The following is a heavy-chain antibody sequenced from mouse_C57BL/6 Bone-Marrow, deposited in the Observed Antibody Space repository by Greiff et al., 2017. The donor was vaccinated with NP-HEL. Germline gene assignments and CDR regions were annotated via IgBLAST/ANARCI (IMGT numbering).Heavy chain of an antibody. Sequence: VQLQQSGSELRSPGSSVKLSCKDFDSEVFPIAYMSWVRQKPGHGFEWIGGILPSIGRTIYGEKFEDKATLDADTLSNTAYLELNSLTSEDSAIYYCARRDIYYGNGDYYAMDYWGQGTSVTVPS. CDR3: ARRDIYYGNGDYYAMDY. CDR1: DSEVFPIAY. D-gene: IGHD2-1*01. J-gene: IGHJ4*01. V-gene: IGHV15-2*01. CDR2: ILPSIGRT.